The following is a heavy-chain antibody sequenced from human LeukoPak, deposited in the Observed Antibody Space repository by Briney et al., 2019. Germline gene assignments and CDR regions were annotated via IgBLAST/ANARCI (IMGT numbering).Heavy chain of an antibody. CDR2: ISGSGGST. Sequence: GGSLRLSCAASGFTFSSYAMSWVRQALGKGLEWVSAISGSGGSTYYADSVKGRFTISRDNSKNTLYLQMNSLRAEDTAVYYCAKVAYSSGWYGGFDYWGQGTLVTVSS. V-gene: IGHV3-23*01. CDR3: AKVAYSSGWYGGFDY. J-gene: IGHJ4*02. CDR1: GFTFSSYA. D-gene: IGHD6-19*01.